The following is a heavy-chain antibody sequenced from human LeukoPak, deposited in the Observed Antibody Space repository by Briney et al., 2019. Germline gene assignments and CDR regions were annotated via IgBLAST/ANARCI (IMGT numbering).Heavy chain of an antibody. J-gene: IGHJ4*02. CDR2: IYYSGST. CDR3: ARHYYDSTPFDY. Sequence: WIGYIYYSGSTNYNPSLKSRVTISVDTSKNQFSLKLSSVTAADTAVYYCARHYYDSTPFDYWGQGTLVTVSS. D-gene: IGHD3-22*01. V-gene: IGHV4-59*08.